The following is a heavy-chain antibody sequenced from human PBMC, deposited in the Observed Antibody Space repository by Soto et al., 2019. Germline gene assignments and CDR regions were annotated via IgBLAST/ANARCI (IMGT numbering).Heavy chain of an antibody. CDR1: GYTFTNYI. Sequence: QVQLVQSGAEVKKPGASVKVSCKASGYTFTNYIINWVRQAPGQGLEWMGRISDYNGNADFAQRLQGRVTMTTDTSTNTAYMELRSLRSDDTAVYYCAGAPGNYYYYFDYWGQGTLVTVSS. J-gene: IGHJ4*02. CDR3: AGAPGNYYYYFDY. V-gene: IGHV1-18*01. CDR2: ISDYNGNA. D-gene: IGHD3-22*01.